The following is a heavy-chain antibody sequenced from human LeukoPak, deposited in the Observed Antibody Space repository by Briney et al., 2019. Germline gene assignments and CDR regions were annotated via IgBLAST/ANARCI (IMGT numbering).Heavy chain of an antibody. V-gene: IGHV3-66*01. CDR3: ARDTTVTTWYGMDV. D-gene: IGHD4-17*01. Sequence: GGSLRLSCAASGFTVSSNYMSWVRQAPGKGPEWVSVIYSGGSTYYADSVKGRFTISRDNSKNTLYLQMNSLGAEDTAVYYCARDTTVTTWYGMDVWGQGTTVTVSS. CDR1: GFTVSSNY. J-gene: IGHJ6*02. CDR2: IYSGGST.